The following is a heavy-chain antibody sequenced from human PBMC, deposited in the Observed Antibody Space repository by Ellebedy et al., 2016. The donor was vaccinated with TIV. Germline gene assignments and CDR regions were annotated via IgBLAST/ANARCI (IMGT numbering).Heavy chain of an antibody. V-gene: IGHV4-59*01. CDR2: VADRGRS. Sequence: SETLSLTXTVSGGSISSYYWSWIRQPPGKGLEWIGYVADRGRSNSNPSLRSRLTMSLDTSKSQFSLKLSSVTAADTAVYYCARSSSDYFSSGCYDHWGQGILVTVSS. J-gene: IGHJ5*02. CDR1: GGSISSYY. D-gene: IGHD2-2*01. CDR3: ARSSSDYFSSGCYDH.